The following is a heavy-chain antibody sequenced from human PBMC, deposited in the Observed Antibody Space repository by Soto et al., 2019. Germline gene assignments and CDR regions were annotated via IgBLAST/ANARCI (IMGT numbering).Heavy chain of an antibody. V-gene: IGHV1-18*04. J-gene: IGHJ4*02. CDR3: ARVAHDLYYYDSSGSPFDY. Sequence: QVQLVQSGAEVKKPGASVKVSCKASGYTFTSYGISWVRQAPGQGLEWMGWISAYNGNTNYAQKLQGRVTMTTDTSTSTAYMELRSLRSDDTAVYYCARVAHDLYYYDSSGSPFDYWGQGTLVTVSS. D-gene: IGHD3-22*01. CDR2: ISAYNGNT. CDR1: GYTFTSYG.